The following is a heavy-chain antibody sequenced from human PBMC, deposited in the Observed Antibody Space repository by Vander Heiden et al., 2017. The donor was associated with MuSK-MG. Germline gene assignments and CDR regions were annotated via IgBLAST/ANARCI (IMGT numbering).Heavy chain of an antibody. Sequence: EVQLVRSGAEVNKPGESLRISCKGSGYSFPSYWIGWVRQMPGKGLEWMGIIYPGDSGTRYSPSFQGQVTISADKSISTAYLQWSSLKASDTAMYYCARHGPSSAVAFDIWGQGTMVTVSS. J-gene: IGHJ3*02. CDR2: IYPGDSGT. CDR1: GYSFPSYW. V-gene: IGHV5-51*01. D-gene: IGHD6-19*01. CDR3: ARHGPSSAVAFDI.